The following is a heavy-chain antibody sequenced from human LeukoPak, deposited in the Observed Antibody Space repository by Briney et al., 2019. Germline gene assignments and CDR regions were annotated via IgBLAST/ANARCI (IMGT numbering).Heavy chain of an antibody. D-gene: IGHD1-26*01. CDR3: ARDLSGTYMVDY. J-gene: IGHJ4*02. V-gene: IGHV3-30-3*01. Sequence: GRSLRLSCAVSGFAFNSYAMHWVRQAPGEGLEWEAFISHDGSAQSYADSVKGRFTISRDNSKNTLYLQMNSVRPEDTAVYYCARDLSGTYMVDYWGQGTLVTVSS. CDR2: ISHDGSAQ. CDR1: GFAFNSYA.